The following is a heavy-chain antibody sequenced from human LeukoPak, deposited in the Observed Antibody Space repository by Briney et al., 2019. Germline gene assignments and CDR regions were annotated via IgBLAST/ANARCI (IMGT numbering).Heavy chain of an antibody. J-gene: IGHJ4*02. V-gene: IGHV3-30*02. CDR1: GFTFSSYG. CDR2: IRYDGSNK. Sequence: GGSLRLSCAASGFTFSSYGMHWVRQAPGKGLEWVAFIRYDGSNKYYADSVKGRFTISRDNSKNTLYLQMNSLRAEDAAVYYCAKGDRGYSYGYPGYWGQGTLVTVSS. CDR3: AKGDRGYSYGYPGY. D-gene: IGHD5-18*01.